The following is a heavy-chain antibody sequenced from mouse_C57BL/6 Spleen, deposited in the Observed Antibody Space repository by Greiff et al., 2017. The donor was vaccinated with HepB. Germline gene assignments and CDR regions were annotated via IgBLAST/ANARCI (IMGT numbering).Heavy chain of an antibody. J-gene: IGHJ4*01. Sequence: EVKVVESGGGLVQPGGSMKLSCAASGFTFSDAWMDWVRQSPEKGLEWVAEIRNKANNHATYYAKSVKGRFTISRDDSKSSVYLQMNSLRAEDTGIYYCTRGYDGYYRAMDYWGQGTSVTVSS. D-gene: IGHD2-3*01. CDR3: TRGYDGYYRAMDY. CDR2: IRNKANNHAT. V-gene: IGHV6-6*01. CDR1: GFTFSDAW.